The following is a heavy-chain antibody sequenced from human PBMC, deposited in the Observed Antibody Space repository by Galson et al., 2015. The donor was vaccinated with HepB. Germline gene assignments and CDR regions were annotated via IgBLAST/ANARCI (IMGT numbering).Heavy chain of an antibody. D-gene: IGHD2-21*01. V-gene: IGHV1-69*13. CDR2: VIPIFAAT. J-gene: IGHJ6*02. Sequence: SVKVSCKASGGTLRSYAISWVRQAPGQGLEWMGGVIPIFAATNYAQKFQGRVTITADEFTSTAYMELSNLRSEDTAVYYCARNHIVAIPSTNYHYFYYGMDVWGQGTTVTVAS. CDR3: ARNHIVAIPSTNYHYFYYGMDV. CDR1: GGTLRSYA.